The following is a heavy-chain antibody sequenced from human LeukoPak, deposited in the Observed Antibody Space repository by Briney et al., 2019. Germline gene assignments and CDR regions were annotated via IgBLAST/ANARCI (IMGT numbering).Heavy chain of an antibody. CDR2: IYYSGST. Sequence: PSETLSLTCTVSGGPISSGANFWSWIRQHPGKGLQWIGYIYYSGSTYYNPSLKSRVTISVDTSKNQLSLKLSSVTAADTAVCYCASGSGSYIVSWGQGTLVTVSS. CDR3: ASGSGSYIVS. J-gene: IGHJ5*02. V-gene: IGHV4-31*03. D-gene: IGHD1-26*01. CDR1: GGPISSGANF.